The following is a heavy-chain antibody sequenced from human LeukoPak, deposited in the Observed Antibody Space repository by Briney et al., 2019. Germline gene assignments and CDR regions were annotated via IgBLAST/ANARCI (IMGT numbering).Heavy chain of an antibody. CDR3: VRQQTSHGNFDY. J-gene: IGHJ4*02. Sequence: GGSLRLSCATSGFTFSNHAMHWVRQATGKGLEWVSAIGTAGDTFYPGSVKGRFTISRENAKNSLSLQMNSLRAVDTAVYYCVRQQTSHGNFDYWGQGTLVTVSS. CDR1: GFTFSNHA. CDR2: IGTAGDT. D-gene: IGHD1-26*01. V-gene: IGHV3-13*01.